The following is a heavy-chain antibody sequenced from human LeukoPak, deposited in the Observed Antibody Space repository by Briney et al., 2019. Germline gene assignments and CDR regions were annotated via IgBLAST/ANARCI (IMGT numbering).Heavy chain of an antibody. D-gene: IGHD5-18*01. CDR1: GGSISSHY. V-gene: IGHV4-59*11. CDR2: MYDSVNT. CDR3: ASIKRGDIYGYFDF. J-gene: IGHJ4*02. Sequence: PSETLSLTCTVSGGSISSHYWSWIRQPPGKGLEWIAYMYDSVNTKDNPSLKSRVTLSADTSKNQYSLRLSSVTAADTAVYYCASIKRGDIYGYFDFWGQGILVTVSS.